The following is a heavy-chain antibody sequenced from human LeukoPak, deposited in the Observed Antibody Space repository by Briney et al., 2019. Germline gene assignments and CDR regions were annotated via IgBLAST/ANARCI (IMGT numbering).Heavy chain of an antibody. CDR3: ASLLAVAGSFDY. Sequence: KPSETLSLTCTVSGGSISSYYWSWIRQPPGKGLEWIGYIYYSGSTNYNPSLKSRVTISVDTSKNQFSLKLSSVTAADTAVYYCASLLAVAGSFDYWGQGTLVTVSS. J-gene: IGHJ4*02. V-gene: IGHV4-59*01. D-gene: IGHD6-19*01. CDR2: IYYSGST. CDR1: GGSISSYY.